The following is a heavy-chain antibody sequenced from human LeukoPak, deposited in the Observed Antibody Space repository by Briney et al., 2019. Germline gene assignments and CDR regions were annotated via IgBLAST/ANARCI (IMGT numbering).Heavy chain of an antibody. V-gene: IGHV3-23*01. CDR3: AKDLIAVAGRGSDY. CDR1: GFTFRNYA. Sequence: PGGSLRLSCAASGFTFRNYAMGWVRQAPGGGLEWVSTISGNSGLTYYAASVRGRFTISRDNAKNTLYLQMNSLRAEDTAVYYCAKDLIAVAGRGSDYWGQGTLVTVSS. CDR2: ISGNSGLT. D-gene: IGHD6-19*01. J-gene: IGHJ4*02.